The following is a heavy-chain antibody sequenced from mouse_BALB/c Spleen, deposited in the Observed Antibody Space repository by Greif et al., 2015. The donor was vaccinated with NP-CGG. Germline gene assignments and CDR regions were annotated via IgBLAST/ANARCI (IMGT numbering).Heavy chain of an antibody. J-gene: IGHJ3*01. Sequence: QVQLQQSGPELVRPGVSVKISCKGSSYTFTDYAMHWVKQSHAKSLEWIGVISTYYGNTNYNQKFKGKATMTVDKSSSTAYMELARLTSEDSAVYYCARAGAYDGYYGFAYWGQGTLVTVSA. CDR3: ARAGAYDGYYGFAY. CDR2: ISTYYGNT. CDR1: SYTFTDYA. D-gene: IGHD2-3*01. V-gene: IGHV1-67*01.